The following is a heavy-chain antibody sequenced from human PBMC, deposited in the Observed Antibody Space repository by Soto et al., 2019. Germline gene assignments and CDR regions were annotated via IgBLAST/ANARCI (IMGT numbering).Heavy chain of an antibody. CDR2: FYQSGST. CDR1: XXSXXXXXW. CDR3: ARPVHDDTGHYFGGLDI. J-gene: IGHJ6*02. Sequence: QVQLQESGPGLVKPSGTLSVTCXVSXXSXXXXXWXXXXXXXXXXXXXXXRXFYQSGSTHYSPSLKSRVTISIDKSNNLLSLRLTSVTAADTAVYYCARPVHDDTGHYFGGLDIWGPGTTVTVSS. V-gene: IGHV4-4*02. D-gene: IGHD3-22*01.